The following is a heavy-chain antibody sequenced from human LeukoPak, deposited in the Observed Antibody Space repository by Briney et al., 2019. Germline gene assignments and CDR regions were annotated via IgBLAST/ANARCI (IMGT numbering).Heavy chain of an antibody. J-gene: IGHJ5*02. CDR1: GGSISSSSYY. Sequence: PSETLSLTCTVSGGSISSSSYYWGWIRQPPGKGLEWIGSIYYSGSPNYNPSLKSRVTISVDTSKNQFSLKLSSVTAADTAVYYCARDGGPADYGDYFGWFDPWGQGTLVTVSS. V-gene: IGHV4-39*07. D-gene: IGHD4-17*01. CDR2: IYYSGSP. CDR3: ARDGGPADYGDYFGWFDP.